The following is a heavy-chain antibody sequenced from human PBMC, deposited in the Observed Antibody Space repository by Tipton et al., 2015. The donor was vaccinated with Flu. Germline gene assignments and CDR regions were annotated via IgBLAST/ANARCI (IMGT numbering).Heavy chain of an antibody. D-gene: IGHD3-10*01. J-gene: IGHJ4*01. V-gene: IGHV3-7*01. CDR2: IRQDGSDK. CDR1: GFTFSSYW. CDR3: VTTTRSSGFDY. Sequence: SLRLSCAASGFTFSSYWMSWVRQAPGKGLEWVANIRQDGSDKQYVDSMKGRFTISRDNAKNSLYLQMNSLRAEDTAVYYCVTTTRSSGFDYWGHGTLVTVSS.